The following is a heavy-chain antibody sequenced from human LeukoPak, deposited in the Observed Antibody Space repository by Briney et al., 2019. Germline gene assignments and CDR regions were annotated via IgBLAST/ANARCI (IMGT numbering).Heavy chain of an antibody. J-gene: IGHJ4*02. V-gene: IGHV1-2*02. D-gene: IGHD5-12*01. CDR2: INPNSGGT. Sequence: ASAKVSCKASGYTFTGYYMHWVRQAPGQGLEWMGWINPNSGGTNYAQKFQGRVTMTRDTSISTAYMELSRLRSDDTAVYYCASPSSGYDFFDYWGQGTLVTVSS. CDR3: ASPSSGYDFFDY. CDR1: GYTFTGYY.